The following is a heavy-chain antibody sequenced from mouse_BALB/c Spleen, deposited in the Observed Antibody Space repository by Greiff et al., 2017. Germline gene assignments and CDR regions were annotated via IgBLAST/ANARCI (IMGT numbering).Heavy chain of an antibody. CDR3: ASNKDEWFAY. V-gene: IGHV1S29*02. J-gene: IGHJ3*01. CDR1: GYTFTDYK. CDR2: IYPYNGGI. Sequence: VQLKQSGPELVKPGASVKISCKASGYTFTDYKMHWVKQSHGKGLEWIGYIYPYNGGIGYNQKFKSKATLTVDNSSSTAYMELRSLTSEVSAVYYCASNKDEWFAYWGQGTLLTVSA.